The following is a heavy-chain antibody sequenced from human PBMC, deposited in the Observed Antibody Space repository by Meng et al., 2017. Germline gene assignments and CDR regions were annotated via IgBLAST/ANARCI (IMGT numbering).Heavy chain of an antibody. D-gene: IGHD1-1*01. J-gene: IGHJ4*02. CDR2: ISGDGSIT. CDR1: GFTFNNYW. CDR3: LDEAPRSDY. Sequence: EVELVGSGGGLVQAGGSLGLSCAASGFTFNNYWMPWGRQVPGKGLVWVSRISGDGSITNYADSVKGRFTISRDNAKNTLYLQMNSLRPEDTAVYYCLDEAPRSDYWGQGSLVTVSS. V-gene: IGHV3-74*01.